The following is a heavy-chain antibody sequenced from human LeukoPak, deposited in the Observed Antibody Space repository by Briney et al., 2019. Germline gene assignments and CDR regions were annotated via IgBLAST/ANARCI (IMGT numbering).Heavy chain of an antibody. J-gene: IGHJ3*02. Sequence: RGSLRLSCAASGFTFSSYALSWVRQAPGKGLEWVSSISGSGGTTYYADSVRGRFTISRDNSRNTLYLQMISLRAEDTAVYFCTRDNDSGWPDAFDIWGQGTVVTVSS. CDR2: ISGSGGTT. CDR3: TRDNDSGWPDAFDI. V-gene: IGHV3-23*01. D-gene: IGHD6-19*01. CDR1: GFTFSSYA.